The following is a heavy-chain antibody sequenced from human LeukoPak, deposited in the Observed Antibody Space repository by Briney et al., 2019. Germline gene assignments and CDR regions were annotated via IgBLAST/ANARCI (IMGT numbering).Heavy chain of an antibody. CDR3: GGYNWFDP. J-gene: IGHJ5*02. V-gene: IGHV3-30*03. CDR1: GFTFSNYG. Sequence: PGGSLRLFCAASGFTFSNYGMHWVRQAPGKGLEWVAIISYDGSNKYYADSVKGRFTISRDNSKNTLYLQMNSLRAEDTAVYYCGGYNWFDPWGQGTLVTVSS. CDR2: ISYDGSNK.